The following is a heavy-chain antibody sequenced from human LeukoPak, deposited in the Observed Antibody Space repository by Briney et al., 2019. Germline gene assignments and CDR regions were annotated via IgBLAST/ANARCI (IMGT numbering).Heavy chain of an antibody. V-gene: IGHV1-2*02. Sequence: ASAKVSCKASGYTFTGYYMHWVRQAPGQGLEWMGWINPNSGGTNYAQKFQGRVTMTRDTSISTAYMELSRLRSDDTAVYYCARANGAAAGLDYWGQGTLVTVSS. CDR3: ARANGAAAGLDY. D-gene: IGHD6-13*01. CDR1: GYTFTGYY. CDR2: INPNSGGT. J-gene: IGHJ4*02.